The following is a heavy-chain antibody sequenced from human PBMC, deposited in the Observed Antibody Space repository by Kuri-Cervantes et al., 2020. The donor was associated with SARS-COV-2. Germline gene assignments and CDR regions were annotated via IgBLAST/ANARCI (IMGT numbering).Heavy chain of an antibody. D-gene: IGHD3-3*01. V-gene: IGHV1-46*01. Sequence: ASVKVSCKASGYTFASYYMHWVRQAPGQGLKWMGIINPSGGSTSYAQKFQGRVTMTRDTSTSTVYMELSSLRSEDTAVYYCARPYYDFWSGPKEYYFDYWGQGTLVTVSS. CDR3: ARPYYDFWSGPKEYYFDY. J-gene: IGHJ4*02. CDR2: INPSGGST. CDR1: GYTFASYY.